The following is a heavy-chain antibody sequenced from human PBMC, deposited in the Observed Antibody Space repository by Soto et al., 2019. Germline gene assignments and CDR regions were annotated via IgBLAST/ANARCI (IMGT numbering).Heavy chain of an antibody. CDR2: IYHSGST. D-gene: IGHD3-22*01. V-gene: IGHV4-38-2*01. CDR3: ARTYRSMIVVALYFDY. J-gene: IGHJ4*02. Sequence: SETLSLTCAVSGYSISSGYYWGWIRQPPGKGLEWIGSIYHSGSTYYNPSLKSRVTISVDTSKNQFSLKLSSVTAADTVVYYCARTYRSMIVVALYFDYWGQGTLVTVSS. CDR1: GYSISSGYY.